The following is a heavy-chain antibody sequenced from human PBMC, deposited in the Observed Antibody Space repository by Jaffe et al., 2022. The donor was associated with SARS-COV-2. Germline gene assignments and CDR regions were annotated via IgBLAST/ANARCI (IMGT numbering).Heavy chain of an antibody. J-gene: IGHJ4*02. CDR3: AKDGEAAAGTRVTDYFDY. CDR1: GFTFSSYA. D-gene: IGHD6-13*01. Sequence: EVQLLESGGGLVQPGGSLRLSCAASGFTFSSYAMSWVRQAPGKGLEWVSAISGSGGSTYYADSVKGRFTISRDNSKNTLYLQMNSLRAEDTAVYYCAKDGEAAAGTRVTDYFDYWGQGTLVTVSS. CDR2: ISGSGGST. V-gene: IGHV3-23*01.